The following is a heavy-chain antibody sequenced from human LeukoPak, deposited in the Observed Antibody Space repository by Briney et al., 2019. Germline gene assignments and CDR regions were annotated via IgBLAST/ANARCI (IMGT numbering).Heavy chain of an antibody. Sequence: PSETLSLTCTVSGGSISTYYWSWLRQPPGKGLEGIGYIFYSGTTNYNPSLKSRVTLSVDASKNQFSLKLSSVTAADTAVYYCARLQFGSGDYHEVDYWGQGTLVTVSS. CDR3: ARLQFGSGDYHEVDY. CDR1: GGSISTYY. CDR2: IFYSGTT. V-gene: IGHV4-59*08. D-gene: IGHD3-22*01. J-gene: IGHJ4*02.